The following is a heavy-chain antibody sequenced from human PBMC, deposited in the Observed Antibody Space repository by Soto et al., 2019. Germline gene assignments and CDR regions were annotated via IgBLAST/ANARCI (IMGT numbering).Heavy chain of an antibody. J-gene: IGHJ4*02. V-gene: IGHV4-34*01. CDR2: INHSGST. Sequence: QVQLQQWGAGLLKPSETLSLTCAVYGGSFSGYYWSWIRQPPGKGLEWIGEINHSGSTNYNPSLKSRVTISVDTSNNQFSLKLSSVTAADTAVYYCARGRINSVLLWFGEPWGYWGQGTLVTVSS. CDR3: ARGRINSVLLWFGEPWGY. D-gene: IGHD3-10*01. CDR1: GGSFSGYY.